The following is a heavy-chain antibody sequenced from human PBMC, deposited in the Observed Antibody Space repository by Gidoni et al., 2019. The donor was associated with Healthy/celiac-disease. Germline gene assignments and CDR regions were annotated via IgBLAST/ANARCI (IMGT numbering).Heavy chain of an antibody. CDR2: ISYDGSNK. CDR1: GFTFSSYA. D-gene: IGHD1-26*01. CDR3: ARDDSRGSHYYYYGMDV. V-gene: IGHV3-30-3*01. J-gene: IGHJ6*02. Sequence: QVQLVESGGGVVQPGRSLRLSCAASGFTFSSYARHWVRQAPGKGLEGVAVISYDGSNKYYADSVKGRFTISRDNSKNTLYMQMNSLRAEDTAVYYCARDDSRGSHYYYYGMDVWGQGTTVTVSS.